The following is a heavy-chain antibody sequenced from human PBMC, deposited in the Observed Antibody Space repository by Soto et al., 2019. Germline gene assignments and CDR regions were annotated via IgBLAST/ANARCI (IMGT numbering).Heavy chain of an antibody. CDR1: GGSISSNTYY. D-gene: IGHD3-10*01. J-gene: IGHJ5*02. CDR2: IFYSGSA. Sequence: PSETLSLTCTVSGGSISSNTYYWSWLRQHPGKGLEWIGNIFYSGSAYYNPSLKSRVTISVDTSKNQFSLRLSSVTAADTAVYYCARSVTPWGQGTLVTV. CDR3: ARSVTP. V-gene: IGHV4-31*03.